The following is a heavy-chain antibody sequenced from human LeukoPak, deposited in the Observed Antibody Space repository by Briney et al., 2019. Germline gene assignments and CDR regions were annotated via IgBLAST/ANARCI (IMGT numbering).Heavy chain of an antibody. CDR2: IKTKPDGETT. Sequence: GGSLRLSCAASAFTFSNAWMSWVRQAPGKGLEWVGRIKTKPDGETTDYAAPVKGRFTISRDDSKNTLYLQMNNLKTEDTALYYCATLLAGSTHNFDYWGRGTLVTVSS. V-gene: IGHV3-15*01. D-gene: IGHD3-9*01. J-gene: IGHJ4*02. CDR3: ATLLAGSTHNFDY. CDR1: AFTFSNAW.